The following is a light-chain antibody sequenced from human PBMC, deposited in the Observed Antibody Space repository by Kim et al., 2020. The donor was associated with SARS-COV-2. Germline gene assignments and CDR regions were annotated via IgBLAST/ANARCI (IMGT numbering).Light chain of an antibody. CDR2: WAS. CDR1: QSVLYSSNNKNY. J-gene: IGKJ1*01. CDR3: QQYYSTPQT. V-gene: IGKV4-1*01. Sequence: ATINCKYSQSVLYSSNNKNYLAWYQQKPGQPPKLLIYWASTRESGVPDRFSGSGSGTDFTLTISSLQAEDVAVYYCQQYYSTPQTFGQGTKVDIK.